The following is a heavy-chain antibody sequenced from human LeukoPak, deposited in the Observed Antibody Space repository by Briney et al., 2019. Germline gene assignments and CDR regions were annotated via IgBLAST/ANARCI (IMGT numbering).Heavy chain of an antibody. Sequence: GASLQISCQGSGYNFTNYWIAWVRRMPGKGLEWMGIIYPAESNTIYSPSFQGQVTISADKSISTAYLQWSSLKASDSAMYYCARLVGATGWVDYWGQGTLVTVSS. CDR3: ARLVGATGWVDY. D-gene: IGHD1-26*01. J-gene: IGHJ4*02. CDR2: IYPAESNT. CDR1: GYNFTNYW. V-gene: IGHV5-51*01.